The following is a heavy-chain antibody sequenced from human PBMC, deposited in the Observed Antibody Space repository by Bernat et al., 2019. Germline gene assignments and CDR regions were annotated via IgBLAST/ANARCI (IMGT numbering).Heavy chain of an antibody. V-gene: IGHV3-33*01. CDR2: IWHDGSNE. D-gene: IGHD4-17*01. CDR3: ARVSLYGAPASAMDV. J-gene: IGHJ6*02. Sequence: QVQLMESGGGVVQPGRSLRLSCEASKFTFSGYGMHWVRQAPGKGLEWVAVIWHDGSNENYADSVKGRFTISRDNSKNTLYLQMNSLKAEDTAVYYCARVSLYGAPASAMDVWGQGTTVIVSS. CDR1: KFTFSGYG.